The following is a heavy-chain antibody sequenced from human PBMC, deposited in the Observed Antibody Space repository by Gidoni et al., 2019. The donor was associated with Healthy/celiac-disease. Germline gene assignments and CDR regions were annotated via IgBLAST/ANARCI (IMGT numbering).Heavy chain of an antibody. Sequence: EVQLVESGGGLVQPGRSLRFSCAASDFNFADYAMHWVRQAQGQGLEGVSGISWNSGSIGYADSVKGRFTISRDNAKNSLYLQMNSLRAEDTALYYCAKAPNYYDSSGTLDYWGQGTLVTVSS. D-gene: IGHD3-22*01. CDR1: DFNFADYA. J-gene: IGHJ4*02. V-gene: IGHV3-9*01. CDR3: AKAPNYYDSSGTLDY. CDR2: ISWNSGSI.